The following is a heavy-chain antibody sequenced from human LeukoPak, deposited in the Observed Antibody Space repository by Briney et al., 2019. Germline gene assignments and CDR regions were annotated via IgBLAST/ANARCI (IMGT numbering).Heavy chain of an antibody. V-gene: IGHV3-66*01. CDR2: ISGGGDT. D-gene: IGHD3-10*01. J-gene: IGHJ6*02. CDR1: GFTVSSTY. Sequence: GGSLRLSCAPSGFTVSSTYMSWVRQAPGKGLEWVSIISGGGDTFYAGSVKGRFTISRDTSKNTLYLQMNSLRAEGTAVYYCAGRGSGYYYGMNVWGQGTTVTVSS. CDR3: AGRGSGYYYGMNV.